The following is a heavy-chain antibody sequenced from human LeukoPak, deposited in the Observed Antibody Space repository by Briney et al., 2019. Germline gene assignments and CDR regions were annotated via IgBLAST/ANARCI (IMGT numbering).Heavy chain of an antibody. CDR2: ISAYNGNT. D-gene: IGHD5-18*01. CDR1: GYTFTSYG. CDR3: ARDLEIQLWLGTCDAFDI. V-gene: IGHV1-18*04. J-gene: IGHJ3*02. Sequence: ASVKVSCKASGYTFTSYGISWVRQAPGQGLEWMGWISAYNGNTNYARKLQGRVTMTTDTSTSTAYMELRSLRSDDTAVYYCARDLEIQLWLGTCDAFDIWGQGTMVTVSS.